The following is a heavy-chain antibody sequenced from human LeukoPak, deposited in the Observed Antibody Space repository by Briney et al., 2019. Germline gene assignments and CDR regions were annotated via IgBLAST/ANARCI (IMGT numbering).Heavy chain of an antibody. J-gene: IGHJ5*02. D-gene: IGHD2-2*01. CDR3: ARNRGCSSTSCYNWFDP. V-gene: IGHV4-31*03. CDR2: IYYSGST. Sequence: PSETLSLTCTVSGGSISSGGYYWSWIRQHPGKGLEWIGYIYYSGSTYYNSSLKSRVTISVDTSKNQFSLKLSSVTAADTAVYYCARNRGCSSTSCYNWFDPWGQGTPVTVSS. CDR1: GGSISSGGYY.